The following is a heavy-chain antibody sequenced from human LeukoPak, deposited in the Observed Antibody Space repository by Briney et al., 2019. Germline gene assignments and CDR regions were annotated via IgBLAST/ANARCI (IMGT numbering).Heavy chain of an antibody. CDR3: ARGSSSSWYYWFDP. CDR2: INRSGST. Sequence: SETLSLTCAVYGGSFSGYYWSWIRQPPGKGLEWIGEINRSGSTNYNPSLKSRVTISVDTSKNQFSLKLSSVTAADTAVYYCARGSSSSWYYWFDPWGQGTLVTVSS. V-gene: IGHV4-34*01. J-gene: IGHJ5*02. CDR1: GGSFSGYY. D-gene: IGHD6-13*01.